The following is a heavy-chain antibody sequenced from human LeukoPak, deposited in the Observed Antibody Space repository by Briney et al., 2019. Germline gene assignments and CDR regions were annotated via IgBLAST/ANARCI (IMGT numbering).Heavy chain of an antibody. CDR2: INPNSGGT. V-gene: IGHV1-2*02. Sequence: ASVKVSCKASGYTFTGYYMHWVRQAPGQGLEWMGWINPNSGGTNYAQKFQGRVTMTRDTSISTAYMELSRLRSDDTAVYYCASREYSGYDWGMFDYWGQGTLVTVSS. CDR1: GYTFTGYY. D-gene: IGHD5-12*01. CDR3: ASREYSGYDWGMFDY. J-gene: IGHJ4*02.